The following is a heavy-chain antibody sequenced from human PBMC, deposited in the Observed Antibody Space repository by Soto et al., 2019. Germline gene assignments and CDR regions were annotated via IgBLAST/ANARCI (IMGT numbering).Heavy chain of an antibody. CDR3: ARCQDTAMVKSSDYYGMDV. CDR2: IYPGDSDT. CDR1: GKSFTSVW. J-gene: IGHJ6*02. V-gene: IGHV5-51*01. D-gene: IGHD5-18*01. Sequence: GESLIVCWSGTGKSFTSVWIGWVRKMPGKGLEWMGIIYPGDSDTRYSPSFQGQVTISADKSISTAYLQWSSLKASDTAMYYCARCQDTAMVKSSDYYGMDVWGQGTTVTVSS.